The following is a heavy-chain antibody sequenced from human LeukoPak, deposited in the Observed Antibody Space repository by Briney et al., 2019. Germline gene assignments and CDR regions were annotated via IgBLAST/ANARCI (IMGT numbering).Heavy chain of an antibody. D-gene: IGHD3-9*01. J-gene: IGHJ4*02. Sequence: PSETLSLTCTVSGGSISSYYWSWIRQPPGKGLEWTGYIYYSGSTNYNPSLKSRVTISVDTSKNQFSLKLSSVTAADTAVYYCARGSHPGLRYFDWLLSNWGQGTLVTVSS. V-gene: IGHV4-59*01. CDR1: GGSISSYY. CDR3: ARGSHPGLRYFDWLLSN. CDR2: IYYSGST.